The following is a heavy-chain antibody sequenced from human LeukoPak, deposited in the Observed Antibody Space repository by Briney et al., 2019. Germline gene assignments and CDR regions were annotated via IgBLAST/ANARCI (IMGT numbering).Heavy chain of an antibody. J-gene: IGHJ6*03. CDR2: ISGTTSVI. CDR1: GFTFSSHT. Sequence: GGSLRLSCAASGFTFSSHTMAWVRQAQGPGLGWHSYISGTTSVIYYEDSVKGRFIISRDNADNSLYLQMNSLTAEDTAVYYCARGLYYLDVWGKGTTVTVSS. V-gene: IGHV3-48*01. CDR3: ARGLYYLDV.